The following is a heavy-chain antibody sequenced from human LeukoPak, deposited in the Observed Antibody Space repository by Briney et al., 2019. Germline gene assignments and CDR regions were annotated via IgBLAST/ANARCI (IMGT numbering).Heavy chain of an antibody. CDR2: IIPILGIA. CDR1: GGTFSSYA. V-gene: IGHV1-69*04. D-gene: IGHD5-24*01. J-gene: IGHJ4*02. CDR3: ARVEMATIRAIN. Sequence: ASVKVSCKASGGTFSSYAISWVRQAPGQGLEWMGRIIPILGIANYAQKIQGRVTITADKSTSTAYMELSSLRSEDTAVYYCARVEMATIRAINWGQGTLVTVSS.